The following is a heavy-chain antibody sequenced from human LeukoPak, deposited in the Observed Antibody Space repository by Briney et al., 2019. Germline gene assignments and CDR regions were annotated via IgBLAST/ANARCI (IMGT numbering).Heavy chain of an antibody. CDR1: GGSISSYY. CDR2: IYTSGST. CDR3: ARGRAWELPDYFQL. D-gene: IGHD1-26*01. Sequence: SETLSLTCTVSGGSISSYYWSWIRQPAGKGLEWIGRIYTSGSTNYNPSLKSRVTMSVDTSKNQFSLKLSSVTAADTAVYYCARGRAWELPDYFQLWGQGTLVTVSS. V-gene: IGHV4-4*07. J-gene: IGHJ1*01.